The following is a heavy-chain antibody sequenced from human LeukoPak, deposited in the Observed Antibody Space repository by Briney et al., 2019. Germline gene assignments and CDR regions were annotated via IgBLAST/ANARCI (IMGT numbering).Heavy chain of an antibody. Sequence: PGGSLRLSCAASGFTFSDYAMSWVRQAPGKGLEWVSLISGNGGSTYYADSVKGRFTVSRDNSKNTLYLQMSSLRAEDTAVYYCARRYGSETYYNPLFDYWGQGTLVTVSS. J-gene: IGHJ4*02. CDR1: GFTFSDYA. V-gene: IGHV3-23*01. CDR3: ARRYGSETYYNPLFDY. CDR2: ISGNGGST. D-gene: IGHD3-10*01.